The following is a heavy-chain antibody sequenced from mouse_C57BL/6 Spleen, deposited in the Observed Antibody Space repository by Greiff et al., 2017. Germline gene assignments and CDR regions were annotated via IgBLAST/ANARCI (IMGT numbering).Heavy chain of an antibody. CDR3: ARGGITTVVGPFAY. Sequence: EVKLVASGGGLVQPGGSLKLSCAASGFTFSDYGMAWVRQAPRKGPEWVAFISNLAYSIYYADTVTGRFTISRENAKNTLYLEMSSLRSEDTARYYCARGGITTVVGPFAYWGQGTLVTVSA. J-gene: IGHJ3*01. V-gene: IGHV5-15*04. D-gene: IGHD1-1*01. CDR2: ISNLAYSI. CDR1: GFTFSDYG.